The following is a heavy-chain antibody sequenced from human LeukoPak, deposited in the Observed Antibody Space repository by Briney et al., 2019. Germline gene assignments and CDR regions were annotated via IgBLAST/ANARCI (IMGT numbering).Heavy chain of an antibody. CDR2: INQDGSET. Sequence: GGSLRLSCVGSGFTFSTTWMHWVRQAPGKGPEYVAYINQDGSETNYVDSVKGRFTISRDNTRNSLFLQMYSLRDEDTAIYYCARWAGRCGGDCQSEDPWGLGTLVIVSS. V-gene: IGHV3-7*01. D-gene: IGHD2-21*02. CDR1: GFTFSTTW. J-gene: IGHJ5*02. CDR3: ARWAGRCGGDCQSEDP.